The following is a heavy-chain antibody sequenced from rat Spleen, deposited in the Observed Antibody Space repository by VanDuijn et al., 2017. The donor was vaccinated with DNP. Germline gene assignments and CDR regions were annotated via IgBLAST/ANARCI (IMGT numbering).Heavy chain of an antibody. J-gene: IGHJ1*01. CDR2: ISYSGGT. V-gene: IGHV3-1*01. CDR3: ARGLNYGGYYYYWYFDF. D-gene: IGHD1-11*01. CDR1: DYSITGNY. Sequence: EVQLQESGPGRVKPSQSLSLTCSVPDYSITGNYWGWLRKFPGNKMEWMGYISYSGGTSYTPSLKSRISISTDTSKNQFFLQVNSVTTEDTATYYCARGLNYGGYYYYWYFDFWGPGTMVTVSS.